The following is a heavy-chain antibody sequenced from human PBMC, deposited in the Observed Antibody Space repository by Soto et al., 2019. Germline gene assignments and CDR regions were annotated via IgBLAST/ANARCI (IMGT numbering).Heavy chain of an antibody. CDR1: GGSISSSNW. CDR2: IYHSGST. Sequence: PSETLSLTCAVSGGSISSSNWWSWVRQPPGKGLEWIGEIYHSGSTNYNPSLKSRVTISVDKSKNQFSLKLSSVTAADTAVYYCARGRFVDTAMVFSWGQGTLVTVSS. J-gene: IGHJ4*02. D-gene: IGHD5-18*01. CDR3: ARGRFVDTAMVFS. V-gene: IGHV4-4*02.